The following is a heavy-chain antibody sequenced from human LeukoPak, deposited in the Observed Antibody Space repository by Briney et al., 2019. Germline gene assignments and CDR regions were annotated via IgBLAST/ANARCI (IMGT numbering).Heavy chain of an antibody. Sequence: KPSETLSLTCTVSGYFIKNGYNWGWIRQPPGKGLEWIGSIFHSGSTYYNPSLKSRVTMSVDMSKNQPSLSLRSVTAADTAVYYCARLYQGKRPPDYWGQGTLVTVFS. V-gene: IGHV4-38-2*02. J-gene: IGHJ4*02. CDR2: IFHSGST. D-gene: IGHD2-8*01. CDR1: GYFIKNGYN. CDR3: ARLYQGKRPPDY.